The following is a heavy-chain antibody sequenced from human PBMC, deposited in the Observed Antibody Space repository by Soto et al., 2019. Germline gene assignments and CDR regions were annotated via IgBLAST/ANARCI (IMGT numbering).Heavy chain of an antibody. V-gene: IGHV3-23*01. J-gene: IGHJ6*02. CDR3: AKDLYIVVVPDAPTYGMDV. D-gene: IGHD2-2*01. CDR1: GFTFSSYA. CDR2: ISGSGGST. Sequence: GGSLRLSCAASGFTFSSYAMSWVRQAPGKGLEWVSAISGSGGSTYYADSVKGRFTISRDNSKNTLYLQMNSLRAEDTAVYYCAKDLYIVVVPDAPTYGMDVWGQGTTVTVSS.